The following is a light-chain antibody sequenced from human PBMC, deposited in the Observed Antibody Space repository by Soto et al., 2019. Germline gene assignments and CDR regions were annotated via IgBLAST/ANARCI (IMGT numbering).Light chain of an antibody. J-gene: IGLJ2*01. CDR1: SSDVGCYNY. CDR3: SSYTSSSVV. V-gene: IGLV2-14*01. CDR2: EVS. Sequence: QSVLTQPASVSGSPGQSFTISCTGNSSDVGCYNYVSWYQQHPGKAPKLMIYEVSNRPSGVSNRFSGSKSGNTASLTISGLQAEDEADYYCSSYTSSSVVFGGGTKLTVL.